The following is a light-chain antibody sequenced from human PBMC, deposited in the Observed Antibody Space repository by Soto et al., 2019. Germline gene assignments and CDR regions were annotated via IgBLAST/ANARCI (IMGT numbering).Light chain of an antibody. V-gene: IGLV2-14*01. CDR2: EVT. J-gene: IGLJ2*01. CDR3: QSYDSRLSGGVL. Sequence: QSVLTQPASVSGSPGQSITISCTGSSIDIGNYDYVSWYQQHPGKAPRLMIYEVTNRPSGVSNRFSGSKSGNTASLTISGLQGEDEADYYCQSYDSRLSGGVLFGGGTKLTVL. CDR1: SIDIGNYDY.